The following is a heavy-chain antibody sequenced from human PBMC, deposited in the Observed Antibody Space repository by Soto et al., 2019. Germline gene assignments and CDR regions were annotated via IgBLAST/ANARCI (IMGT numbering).Heavy chain of an antibody. CDR1: GYTFTGYY. CDR3: ARSSTYNFDSSGYYDY. J-gene: IGHJ4*02. D-gene: IGHD3-22*01. Sequence: QVQLVQSGAEVKKPGASVKVSCKASGYTFTGYYMHWVRQAPGQGLEWMGWINPNSGGANYAQSFQGRVTLTRDASINTAYMDLTRLTSGDAAVHYCARSSTYNFDSSGYYDYWGQGTLVTVSS. V-gene: IGHV1-2*02. CDR2: INPNSGGA.